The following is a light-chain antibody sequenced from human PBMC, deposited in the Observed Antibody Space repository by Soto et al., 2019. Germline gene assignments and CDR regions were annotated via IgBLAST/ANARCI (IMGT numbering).Light chain of an antibody. CDR1: QDISNY. CDR3: QQYDNLLT. Sequence: DIQMTQSPSSLSGSVGDRVTITCQASQDISNYLNWYQQKPGKAPKLLIYDASNLETGVPSRFSGSGSGTDFTFTISSLQPADIAPYYCQQYDNLLTFGPGSKVDI. J-gene: IGKJ3*01. V-gene: IGKV1-33*01. CDR2: DAS.